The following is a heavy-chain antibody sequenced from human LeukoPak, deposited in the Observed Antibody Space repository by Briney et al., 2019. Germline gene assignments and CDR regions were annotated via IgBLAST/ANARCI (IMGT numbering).Heavy chain of an antibody. CDR2: ISVRSNHI. Sequence: PGGSLRLSCAASGYTFSSFSINWVRQAPGKGLEWVSSISVRSNHIYYADSVRGRFSISRDDARNSLYLQMNSLRAGDTAVYYCVRLRRNSDSSGYYYYYDYWGQGTLVTVSS. CDR3: VRLRRNSDSSGYYYYYDY. D-gene: IGHD3-22*01. CDR1: GYTFSSFS. J-gene: IGHJ4*02. V-gene: IGHV3-21*01.